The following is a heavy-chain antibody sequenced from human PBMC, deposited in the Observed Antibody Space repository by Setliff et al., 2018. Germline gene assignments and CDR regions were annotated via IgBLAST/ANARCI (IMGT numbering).Heavy chain of an antibody. CDR3: ARHRRDSSGNYFVGLYYFDY. Sequence: PSETLSLTCTVSGGSITSGRYYWGWIRQPPGQGLEWIASIHYSENTYYNPSLKTRVTISVDTSKNQFSLKLSSVTAADTAVYYCARHRRDSSGNYFVGLYYFDYWGQGTPVTVSS. CDR2: IHYSENT. D-gene: IGHD3-22*01. J-gene: IGHJ4*02. CDR1: GGSITSGRYY. V-gene: IGHV4-39*01.